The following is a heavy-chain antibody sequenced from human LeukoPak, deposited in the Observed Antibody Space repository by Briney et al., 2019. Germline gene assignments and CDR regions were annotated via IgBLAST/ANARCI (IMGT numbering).Heavy chain of an antibody. D-gene: IGHD6-13*01. CDR3: ASGRASAGISAFDI. CDR1: GFMFSDYY. CDR2: ITRSSSYT. Sequence: GGSLRLPCAASGFMFSDYYMSWIRQAPGTRLEFVSYITRSSSYTTYADSVKGRFTISRDNAKNSLYLQMNSLRAEGTAVYYCASGRASAGISAFDIWGQGTLVTVSS. V-gene: IGHV3-11*03. J-gene: IGHJ3*02.